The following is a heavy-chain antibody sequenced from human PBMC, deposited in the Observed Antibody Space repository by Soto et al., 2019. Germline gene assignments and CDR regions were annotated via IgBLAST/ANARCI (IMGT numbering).Heavy chain of an antibody. CDR2: IYWDNDR. Sequence: QITLKESGPALVKPTQPLTLTCTFSGFSLSTSGVGVGWIRQPPGKALESLALIYWDNDRRYNPFLKSRLAITKDTSKNQVVLTMTNVDPVDTATYYCAHRGGGYNWDDGDFDYWGPGTLVTVSS. CDR3: AHRGGGYNWDDGDFDY. V-gene: IGHV2-5*02. CDR1: GFSLSTSGVG. J-gene: IGHJ4*02. D-gene: IGHD1-20*01.